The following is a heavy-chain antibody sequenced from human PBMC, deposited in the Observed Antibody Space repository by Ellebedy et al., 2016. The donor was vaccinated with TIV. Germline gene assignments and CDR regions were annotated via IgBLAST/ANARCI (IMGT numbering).Heavy chain of an antibody. Sequence: GESLKISCAASGFNFSDHHMDWVRQAPGKGLEWVGRTRHKVNGFTTEYAASVKGRFTISRGASEDSLYLQMNSLRAEDTAVYWCASWDFDYWGQGTLVTVSS. V-gene: IGHV3-72*01. CDR1: GFNFSDHH. CDR2: TRHKVNGFTT. J-gene: IGHJ4*02. CDR3: ASWDFDY. D-gene: IGHD7-27*01.